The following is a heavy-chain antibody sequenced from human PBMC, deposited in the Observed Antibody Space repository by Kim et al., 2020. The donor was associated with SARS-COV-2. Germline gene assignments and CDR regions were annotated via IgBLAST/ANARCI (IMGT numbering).Heavy chain of an antibody. CDR3: ATETRPDYDILTGYYVGGHDY. D-gene: IGHD3-9*01. J-gene: IGHJ4*02. Sequence: GGSLRLSCAASGFTFSSYAMSWVRQAPGKGLEWVSVIYSGGSSTYYADSVKGRFTISRDNSKNTLYLQMNSLRAEDTAVYYCATETRPDYDILTGYYVGGHDYWGQGTLVTGSS. CDR2: IYSGGSST. V-gene: IGHV3-23*03. CDR1: GFTFSSYA.